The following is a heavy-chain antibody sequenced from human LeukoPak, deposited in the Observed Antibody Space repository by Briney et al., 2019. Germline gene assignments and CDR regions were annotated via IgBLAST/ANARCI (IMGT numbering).Heavy chain of an antibody. V-gene: IGHV3-9*01. CDR2: ISWNSGSI. CDR1: GFTFDDYA. D-gene: IGHD2-2*01. CDR3: AKDSWEDCSSTSCPPDFDY. Sequence: PGGSLRLSCAASGFTFDDYAMHWVRQAPGKGLEWVSGISWNSGSIGYADSVKDRFTISRDNAKNSLYLQMNSLRAEDTALYYCAKDSWEDCSSTSCPPDFDYWGQGTLVTVSS. J-gene: IGHJ4*02.